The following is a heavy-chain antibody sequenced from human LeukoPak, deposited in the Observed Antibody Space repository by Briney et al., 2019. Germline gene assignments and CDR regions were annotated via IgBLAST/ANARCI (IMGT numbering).Heavy chain of an antibody. CDR2: IYSGGST. Sequence: PGGSLRLSCAASGFTVSSNYMSWVRQAPGKGLEWVSVIYSGGSTYYADSVKGRFTISRDNSKNTLYLQMNSLRAEDTAVYYCASSIYVWGSYPTDYWGQGTLVTVSS. V-gene: IGHV3-66*01. D-gene: IGHD3-16*02. CDR1: GFTVSSNY. J-gene: IGHJ4*02. CDR3: ASSIYVWGSYPTDY.